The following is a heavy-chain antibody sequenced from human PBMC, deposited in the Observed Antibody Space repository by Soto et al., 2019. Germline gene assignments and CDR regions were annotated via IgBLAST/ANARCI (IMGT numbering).Heavy chain of an antibody. V-gene: IGHV1-18*01. CDR1: GYPFTSYG. Sequence: ASVEVSCKAFGYPFTSYGISWVRQAPGQGLEWMGWISAYNGNTNYAQKLQGRVTMTTDTSTSTAYMELRSLRSVDTAVYYYARESSSSCHDYWGQGTLVTVSS. CDR3: ARESSSSCHDY. J-gene: IGHJ4*02. CDR2: ISAYNGNT. D-gene: IGHD6-13*01.